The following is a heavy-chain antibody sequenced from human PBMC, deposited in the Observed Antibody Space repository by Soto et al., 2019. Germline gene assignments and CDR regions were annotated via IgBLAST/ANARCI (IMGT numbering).Heavy chain of an antibody. Sequence: SSETLSLTCTVSGGSISSYYWSWIRQPPGKGLEWIGYIYYSGSTNYNPSLKSRVTISVDTSKNQFSLKLSSVTAADTAVYYCARSSIRITMVVWGQGTLVTVSS. J-gene: IGHJ4*02. CDR1: GGSISSYY. V-gene: IGHV4-59*08. D-gene: IGHD3-10*01. CDR3: ARSSIRITMVV. CDR2: IYYSGST.